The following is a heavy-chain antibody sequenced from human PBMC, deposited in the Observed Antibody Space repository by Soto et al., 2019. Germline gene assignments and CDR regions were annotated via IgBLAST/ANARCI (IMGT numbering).Heavy chain of an antibody. D-gene: IGHD1-26*01. CDR1: GGTFSSYA. V-gene: IGHV1-69*13. CDR2: IIPIFGTA. Sequence: ASVKVSCKASGGTFSSYAISWVRQAPGQGLEWMGGIIPIFGTANYAQKFQGRVTITADESTSTAYMELSSLRSEDTAVYYCARRVGAGIILDYYYCMDVWGQGTTVTVSS. J-gene: IGHJ6*02. CDR3: ARRVGAGIILDYYYCMDV.